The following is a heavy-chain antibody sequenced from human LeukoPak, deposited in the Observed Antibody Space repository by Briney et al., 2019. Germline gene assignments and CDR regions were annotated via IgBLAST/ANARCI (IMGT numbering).Heavy chain of an antibody. J-gene: IGHJ6*03. Sequence: ASVKVSCKASGYTFTSYGISWVRQAPGQGLEWMGWISAYNGNTNYAQKLQGRVTMTTDTSTITAYIEVRRLRSDDTAVYYCARDGGYDFWSGYYIRGYMDVWGKGTTVTVSS. V-gene: IGHV1-18*01. CDR2: ISAYNGNT. CDR1: GYTFTSYG. D-gene: IGHD3-3*01. CDR3: ARDGGYDFWSGYYIRGYMDV.